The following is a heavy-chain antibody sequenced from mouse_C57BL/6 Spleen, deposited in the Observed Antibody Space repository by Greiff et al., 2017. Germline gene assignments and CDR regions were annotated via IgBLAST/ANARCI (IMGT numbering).Heavy chain of an antibody. CDR1: GYTFTDYY. J-gene: IGHJ4*01. CDR3: ARRRPHYYAMDY. CDR2: IYPGSGNT. V-gene: IGHV1-76*01. Sequence: QVQLQQSGAELVRPGASVKLSCKASGYTFTDYYIHWVKQRPGQGLEWIARIYPGSGNTYYNEKFKGKATLTAEKSSITAYMQLSSLTSEDSAVYFCARRRPHYYAMDYWGQGTSVTVSS.